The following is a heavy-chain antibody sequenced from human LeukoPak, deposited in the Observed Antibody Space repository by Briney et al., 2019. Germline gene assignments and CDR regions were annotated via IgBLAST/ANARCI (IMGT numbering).Heavy chain of an antibody. CDR3: ARASSTTSTYYFDY. J-gene: IGHJ4*02. Sequence: PGRSLRLSCAASGFTFSSYSMNWVRQAPGKGLEWVSSISSSSSYIYYADSVKGRFTISRDNAKNSLYLQMNSLRAEDTAVYYCARASSTTSTYYFDYWGQGTLVTVSS. CDR1: GFTFSSYS. D-gene: IGHD2-2*01. CDR2: ISSSSSYI. V-gene: IGHV3-21*01.